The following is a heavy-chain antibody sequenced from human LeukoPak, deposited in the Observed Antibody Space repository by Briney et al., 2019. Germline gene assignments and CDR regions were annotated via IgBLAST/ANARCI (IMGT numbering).Heavy chain of an antibody. CDR1: GDSISTYY. CDR3: ARAPWLGLIDY. J-gene: IGHJ4*02. V-gene: IGHV4-4*07. D-gene: IGHD6-19*01. Sequence: SETLSLTCTVSGDSISTYYWSWIRQPAGKGLEWIGRIYASGSTDYNPSLKSRVTMSVDTSKNHFSLNLNSVTATDTAVYYCARAPWLGLIDYWGQGTLVTVSS. CDR2: IYASGST.